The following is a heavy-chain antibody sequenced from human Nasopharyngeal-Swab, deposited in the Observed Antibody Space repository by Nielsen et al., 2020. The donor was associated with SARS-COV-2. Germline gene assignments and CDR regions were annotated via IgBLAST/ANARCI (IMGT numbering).Heavy chain of an antibody. CDR1: GYTFTSFA. CDR3: ATEWAYLRNSGSFRYLGY. V-gene: IGHV1-3*01. CDR2: INGGNGNT. D-gene: IGHD1-26*01. J-gene: IGHJ4*02. Sequence: ASVKVSCKASGYTFTSFAMHWVRQAPGQRLEWMGWINGGNGNTKYSQKFQGRVTFTSDTSTDTAYMELSSLRSEDTAVYYCATEWAYLRNSGSFRYLGYWGQGTLVTVSS.